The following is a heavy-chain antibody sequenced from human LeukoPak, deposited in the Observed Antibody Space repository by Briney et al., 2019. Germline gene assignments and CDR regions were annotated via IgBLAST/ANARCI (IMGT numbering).Heavy chain of an antibody. Sequence: GGSLSLSCAASGFTLSDYYMSWIPQAPGKGLEWVSYISSSGSTIYYADSVKGRFTISRDNAKNSLYLQMNSLRAEDTAVYYCARASGPTEYYYYYYMDVWGKGTTGTVSS. V-gene: IGHV3-11*01. D-gene: IGHD4-17*01. CDR3: ARASGPTEYYYYYYMDV. J-gene: IGHJ6*03. CDR1: GFTLSDYY. CDR2: ISSSGSTI.